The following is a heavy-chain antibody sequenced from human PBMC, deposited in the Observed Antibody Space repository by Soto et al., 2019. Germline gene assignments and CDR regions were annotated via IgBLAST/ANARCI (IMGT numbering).Heavy chain of an antibody. V-gene: IGHV4-59*08. CDR1: GGSISSYY. D-gene: IGHD3-9*01. CDR2: IYYSGST. Sequence: PSETLSLTCTVSGGSISSYYWSWIRQPPGKGLEWIGYIYYSGSTNYNPSLKSRVTISVDTSKNQFSLKLSSVTAADTAVYYCARAIVFYDILTGYYPNWFDPWGQGTLVTVSS. J-gene: IGHJ5*02. CDR3: ARAIVFYDILTGYYPNWFDP.